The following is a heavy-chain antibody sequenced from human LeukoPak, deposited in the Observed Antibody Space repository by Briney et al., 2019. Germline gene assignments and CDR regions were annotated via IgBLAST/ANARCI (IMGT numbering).Heavy chain of an antibody. J-gene: IGHJ2*01. CDR3: TRGSEYRPLYRYFDL. Sequence: GGSLRLSCVGSGFVFGTYSMNWVRQAPGKRLEWVSYIRFVDSSKSYADSVKGRFTISRDNAENSLYLEMNNLRVEDTAVYYCTRGSEYRPLYRYFDLWGRGTLVTVSS. V-gene: IGHV3-21*05. CDR2: IRFVDSSK. CDR1: GFVFGTYS. D-gene: IGHD4-11*01.